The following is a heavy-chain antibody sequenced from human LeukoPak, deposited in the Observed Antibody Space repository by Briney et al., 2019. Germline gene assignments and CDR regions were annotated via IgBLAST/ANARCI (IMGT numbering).Heavy chain of an antibody. CDR3: ARQQRYCSGGSCYFLFDY. CDR1: GGSISRYY. D-gene: IGHD2-15*01. V-gene: IGHV4-59*08. J-gene: IGHJ4*02. Sequence: PSETLSLTCTVSGGSISRYYWSWIRQPPGKGLEWIGYIYYSGSTNYNPSLKSRVTISVDTSKNHFSLKLSSVTAADTAVYYCARQQRYCSGGSCYFLFDYWGQGTLVTVSS. CDR2: IYYSGST.